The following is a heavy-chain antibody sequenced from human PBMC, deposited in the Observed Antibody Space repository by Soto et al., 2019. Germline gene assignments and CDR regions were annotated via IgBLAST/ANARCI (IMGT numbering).Heavy chain of an antibody. CDR2: ISGDSRDT. J-gene: IGHJ3*02. CDR3: ATGQQVRMADI. Sequence: QVQLLESGGGLVKPGGSLRLSCAASKFTVSAYYMAWIRQAPGKGLDWISYISGDSRDTNYADSVKGRFTISRDNAKNSLDLRMNSLTVEDTAVYFCATGQQVRMADIWGQGTMVTVSS. D-gene: IGHD6-13*01. CDR1: KFTVSAYY. V-gene: IGHV3-11*03.